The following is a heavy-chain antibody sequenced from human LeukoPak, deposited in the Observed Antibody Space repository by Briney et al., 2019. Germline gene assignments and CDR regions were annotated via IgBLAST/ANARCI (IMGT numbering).Heavy chain of an antibody. V-gene: IGHV3-7*05. CDR3: ARVRGSYNYVFDY. Sequence: GGSLRLSCTASGFTFSGYWMNWVRQAPGKGLEWVATIKQDGSDQYYVDSVKGRFTISRDNSKNSLYLQMNSPRAEDTAVYYCARVRGSYNYVFDYWGQGTLVTASS. CDR2: IKQDGSDQ. CDR1: GFTFSGYW. D-gene: IGHD3-16*01. J-gene: IGHJ4*02.